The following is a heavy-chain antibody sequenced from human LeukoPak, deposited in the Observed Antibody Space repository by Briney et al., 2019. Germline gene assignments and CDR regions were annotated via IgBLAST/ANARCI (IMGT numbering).Heavy chain of an antibody. CDR3: ARAQVHMVRGVIILNYFDY. V-gene: IGHV4-59*08. J-gene: IGHJ4*02. D-gene: IGHD3-10*01. Sequence: SETLSLTCTVSGGSISSYYWSWIRQPPGKGLEWIGYIYYSGSTNYNPSLKSRVTISVDTSKNQFSLKLSSVTAADTAVYYCARAQVHMVRGVIILNYFDYWGQGTLVTVSS. CDR1: GGSISSYY. CDR2: IYYSGST.